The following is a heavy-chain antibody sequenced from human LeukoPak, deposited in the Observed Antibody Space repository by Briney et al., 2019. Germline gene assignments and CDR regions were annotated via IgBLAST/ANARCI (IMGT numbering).Heavy chain of an antibody. CDR1: GGSISSYY. CDR2: IYYSGST. Sequence: PSETLSLTCTVSGGSISSYYWSWIRQPPGKGLEWIGYIYYSGSTNYNPSLKSRVTISVDKSKNQFSLKMGYVTAGDTAVYYCARSDRGFGESPFDYWGQGTMVTVSS. V-gene: IGHV4-59*01. D-gene: IGHD3-10*01. J-gene: IGHJ4*02. CDR3: ARSDRGFGESPFDY.